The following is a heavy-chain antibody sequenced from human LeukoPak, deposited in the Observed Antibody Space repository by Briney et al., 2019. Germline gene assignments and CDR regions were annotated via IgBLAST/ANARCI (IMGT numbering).Heavy chain of an antibody. Sequence: SETLSLTCTVSGGSISSGGYYWSWIRQHPGKGLEWIGYIYYSGSTYYNPSLKSRVTISVDTSKNQFSLKLSSVTAADTAVYYCASPGKVWDVFDTWGQGTMVTVSS. CDR1: GGSISSGGYY. V-gene: IGHV4-31*03. CDR3: ASPGKVWDVFDT. J-gene: IGHJ3*02. CDR2: IYYSGST.